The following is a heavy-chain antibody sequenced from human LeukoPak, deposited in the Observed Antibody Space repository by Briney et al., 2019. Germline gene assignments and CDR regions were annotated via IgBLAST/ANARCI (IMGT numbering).Heavy chain of an antibody. Sequence: VASVKVSCKASGYTFTGYYMHWVRQAPGQGLEWMGRINPNSGGTKYAQKFQGRVTMTRDTSISTAYMELSRLRSDDTAVYYCARVEGHYDSSGYYYWGQGTLVTVSS. CDR1: GYTFTGYY. CDR2: INPNSGGT. D-gene: IGHD3-22*01. CDR3: ARVEGHYDSSGYYY. J-gene: IGHJ4*02. V-gene: IGHV1-2*06.